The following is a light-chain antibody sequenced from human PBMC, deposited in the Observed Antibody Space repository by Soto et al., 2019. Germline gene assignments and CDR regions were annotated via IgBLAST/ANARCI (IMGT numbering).Light chain of an antibody. CDR2: DVS. CDR1: SSDVGGYNY. Sequence: QSALTQPASVSGSPGQSITISCTGTSSDVGGYNYVSWYQQHPGKAPKLMIYDVSNRPSGVSNRFSGSKSGNTASLTISGRQAEDEADYDCSSYTSSSTPNWVFGGGTKLTVL. V-gene: IGLV2-14*01. CDR3: SSYTSSSTPNWV. J-gene: IGLJ3*02.